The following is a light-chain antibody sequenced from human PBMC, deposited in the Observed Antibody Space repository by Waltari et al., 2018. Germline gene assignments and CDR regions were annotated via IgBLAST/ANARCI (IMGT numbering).Light chain of an antibody. CDR3: QALGTGAWV. CDR2: QDT. CDR1: ILGNKS. V-gene: IGLV3-1*01. J-gene: IGLJ3*02. Sequence: SYELTQPPSVSVSPGQTASITCSGDILGNKSASWYQQKPGQSPLLVIYQDTKRPSEIPERFSGSKSANAATLTITGTQAMDKADYYCQALGTGAWVFGGGTKLTVL.